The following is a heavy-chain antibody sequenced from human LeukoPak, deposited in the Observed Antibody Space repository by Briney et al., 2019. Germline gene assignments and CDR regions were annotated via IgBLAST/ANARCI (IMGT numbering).Heavy chain of an antibody. CDR2: ISGSGGST. V-gene: IGHV3-23*01. D-gene: IGHD3-22*01. CDR3: AKGGAYYYDSSGFC. CDR1: GFTFSSYA. Sequence: PGGSLRLSYAASGFTFSSYAMSWVRQAPGKGLEWVSAISGSGGSTYYADSVKGRFTISRDNSKNTLYLQMNSLRAEDTAVYYCAKGGAYYYDSSGFCWGQGTLVTVSS. J-gene: IGHJ4*02.